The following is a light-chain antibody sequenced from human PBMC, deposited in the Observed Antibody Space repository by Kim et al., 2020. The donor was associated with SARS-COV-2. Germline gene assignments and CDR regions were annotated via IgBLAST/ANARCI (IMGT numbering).Light chain of an antibody. CDR2: GAS. J-gene: IGKJ2*02. Sequence: EIVLTQSPGTLSLSPGERATLSCRASQSVSDNYLAWYQQKPGQAPRLLIYGASSRATGIPDRFSGSGSGTDFTLTISRLEPEDFAVYYCQQYDTSPSCTFGQGTNLEL. CDR3: QQYDTSPSCT. V-gene: IGKV3-20*01. CDR1: QSVSDNY.